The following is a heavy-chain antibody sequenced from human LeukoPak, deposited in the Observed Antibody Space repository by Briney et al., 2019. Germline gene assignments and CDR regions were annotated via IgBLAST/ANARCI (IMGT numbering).Heavy chain of an antibody. CDR1: GGSFGHYW. J-gene: IGHJ3*02. V-gene: IGHV4-34*01. D-gene: IGHD3-10*01. Sequence: SETLSLTCAVYGGSFGHYWWSWIRQPPGKGLEWIGEINHSGSTNYKSSLKSRVTISADTSKKQFSLRLTSATAADTAVYYCARTTWDASGAWDFDIWGQGTMVTVSS. CDR3: ARTTWDASGAWDFDI. CDR2: INHSGST.